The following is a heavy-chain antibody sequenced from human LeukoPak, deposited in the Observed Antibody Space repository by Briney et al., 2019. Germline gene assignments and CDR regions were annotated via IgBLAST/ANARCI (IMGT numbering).Heavy chain of an antibody. CDR2: IIPIFGTA. CDR1: GGTFSSYA. Sequence: GASVKVSCKASGGTFSSYAISWVRQAPGQGLEWMGGIIPIFGTANYAQKFQGRVTITADESTSTAYMELSSLRSEDTAVYYCASPTEPPIVGAPNDAFDIWGQGTMVTVSS. D-gene: IGHD1-26*01. CDR3: ASPTEPPIVGAPNDAFDI. J-gene: IGHJ3*02. V-gene: IGHV1-69*01.